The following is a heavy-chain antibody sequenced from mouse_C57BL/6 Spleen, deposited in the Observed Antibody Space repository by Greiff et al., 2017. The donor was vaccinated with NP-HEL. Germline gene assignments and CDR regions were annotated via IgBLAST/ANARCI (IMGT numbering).Heavy chain of an antibody. CDR2: IWRGGST. CDR3: AKNTVVATDGAMDY. V-gene: IGHV2-5*01. CDR1: GFSLTSYG. Sequence: VQLQQSGPGLVQPSQSLSITCTVPGFSLTSYGVHWVRQSPGKGLEWLGVIWRGGSTDYNAAFMSRLSITKDNSKSQVFFKMNSLQADDTAIYYCAKNTVVATDGAMDYWGQGTSVTVSS. J-gene: IGHJ4*01. D-gene: IGHD1-1*01.